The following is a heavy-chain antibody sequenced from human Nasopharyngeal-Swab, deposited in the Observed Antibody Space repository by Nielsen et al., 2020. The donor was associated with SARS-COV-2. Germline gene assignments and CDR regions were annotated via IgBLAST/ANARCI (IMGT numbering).Heavy chain of an antibody. Sequence: GESLKISCAASGFTFSSYAMTWVRQAPGKGLEWVSVVTGSGYGTDYADSVKGRFTISRDNAKNTLYLQMNSLRAEDTAVYYCARKDVSANGVDAFDIWGQGTMVTVSS. V-gene: IGHV3-23*01. CDR3: ARKDVSANGVDAFDI. D-gene: IGHD2-8*01. CDR2: VTGSGYGT. CDR1: GFTFSSYA. J-gene: IGHJ3*02.